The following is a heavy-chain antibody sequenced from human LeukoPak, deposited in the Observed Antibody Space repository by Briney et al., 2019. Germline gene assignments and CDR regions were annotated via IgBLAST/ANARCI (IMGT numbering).Heavy chain of an antibody. D-gene: IGHD2-2*01. CDR2: ISWNSGSI. Sequence: PGGSLRLSCAASGFTFDDYAMHWVRQAPGKGLEWVSGISWNSGSIGYADSVKGRFTISRDNAKNSLYLQMNSLRAEDMALYYSAKGGNQLLFEGWFDPWGQGTLVTVSS. CDR3: AKGGNQLLFEGWFDP. J-gene: IGHJ5*02. V-gene: IGHV3-9*03. CDR1: GFTFDDYA.